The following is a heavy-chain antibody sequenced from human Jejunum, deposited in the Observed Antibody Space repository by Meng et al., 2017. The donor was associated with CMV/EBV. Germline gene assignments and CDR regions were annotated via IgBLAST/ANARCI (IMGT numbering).Heavy chain of an antibody. CDR2: IYSGGTT. CDR3: VRNLGYTYGLVS. V-gene: IGHV3-66*01. Sequence: EGQLVESGGGLVQAGESLRLSCADSGFSVSSNYMSWVRQAPGKGLEWVTLIYSGGTTFYADSVKGRFTISRDNSKNVLYLQMNSVRAEDTALYHCVRNLGYTYGLVSWGQGTLVTVSS. D-gene: IGHD5-12*01. CDR1: GFSVSSNY. J-gene: IGHJ5*02.